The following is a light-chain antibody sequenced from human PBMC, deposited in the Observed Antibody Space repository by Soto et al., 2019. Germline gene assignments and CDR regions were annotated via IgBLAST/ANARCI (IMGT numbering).Light chain of an antibody. CDR2: AAS. CDR3: QQYNTWSSIT. CDR1: QGISSW. V-gene: IGKV1-12*02. Sequence: DIQMTQSPSSVSASVGDRVTITCRANQGISSWLAWYQQKPGKAPKLLIYAASSLQSGVPSRFTGRGSGTDFTLTISSLQSEDFAVYYCQQYNTWSSITFGQGTRLEIK. J-gene: IGKJ5*01.